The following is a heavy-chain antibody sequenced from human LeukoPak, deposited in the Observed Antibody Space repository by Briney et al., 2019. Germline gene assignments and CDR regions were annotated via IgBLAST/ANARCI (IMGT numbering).Heavy chain of an antibody. J-gene: IGHJ5*02. CDR1: GYTFTTYY. D-gene: IGHD3-22*01. Sequence: ASVKVSCKASGYTFTTYYIHWVRQAPGQGLEWMGIINPSGATTTYAQKFQGRVSLTRDTSTTTVYMELSSLRSEDTAVYYCARDPVPYYDSSGYKTWIDPWGQGTLVTVSS. CDR2: INPSGATT. V-gene: IGHV1-46*01. CDR3: ARDPVPYYDSSGYKTWIDP.